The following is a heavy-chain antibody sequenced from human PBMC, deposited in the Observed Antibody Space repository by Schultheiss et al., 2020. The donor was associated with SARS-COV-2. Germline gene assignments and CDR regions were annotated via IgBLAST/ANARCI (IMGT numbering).Heavy chain of an antibody. D-gene: IGHD6-19*01. Sequence: GGSLRLSCAASGFTFSSYSMNWVRQASGKGLEWVGRIRSKANSYATAYAASVKGRFTISRDDSKNTAYLQMNSLKTEDTAVYYCAREGTGRRSGWGYFDYWGQGTLVTVSS. J-gene: IGHJ4*02. V-gene: IGHV3-73*01. CDR2: IRSKANSYAT. CDR1: GFTFSSYS. CDR3: AREGTGRRSGWGYFDY.